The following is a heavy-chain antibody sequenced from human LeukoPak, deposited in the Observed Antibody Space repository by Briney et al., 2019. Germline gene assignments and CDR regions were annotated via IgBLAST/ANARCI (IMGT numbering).Heavy chain of an antibody. CDR2: ISSSSSTI. V-gene: IGHV3-48*04. J-gene: IGHJ6*03. CDR3: ARDLSSSWYYYYYMDV. Sequence: GGSLRLSCAASGFTFSSYSMNWVRQAPGKGLEWVSYISSSSSTIYYADSVKGRFTISRDNAKNSLYLQMNSLRAEDTAVYYCARDLSSSWYYYYYMDVWGKGTTVTVSS. CDR1: GFTFSSYS. D-gene: IGHD6-13*01.